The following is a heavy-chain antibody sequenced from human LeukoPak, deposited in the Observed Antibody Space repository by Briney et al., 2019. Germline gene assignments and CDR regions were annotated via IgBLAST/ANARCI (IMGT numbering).Heavy chain of an antibody. J-gene: IGHJ4*02. CDR2: IYSGGGT. Sequence: PGGSLRLSCAASGFTVSSNYMTWVRQAPGKGLEWVSVIYSGGGTYYADSVRGRFTISRDYSTNTLSLQMNSLRAEDTAVYYCARDRSYHDSSGYSWKLESWGQGILVTVSS. D-gene: IGHD3-22*01. CDR1: GFTVSSNY. V-gene: IGHV3-53*01. CDR3: ARDRSYHDSSGYSWKLES.